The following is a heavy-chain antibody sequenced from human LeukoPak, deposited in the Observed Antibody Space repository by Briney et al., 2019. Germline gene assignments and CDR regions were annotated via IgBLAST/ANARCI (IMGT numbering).Heavy chain of an antibody. J-gene: IGHJ3*02. CDR1: GFTVSSNY. D-gene: IGHD6-19*01. CDR2: IYSGGST. Sequence: GGSLRLSCAASGFTVSSNYMSWVRHAPGKGLEWVSVIYSGGSTYYADSVKGRFTISRDNSKNTLYLQMNSLRAEDTAVYYCARVGVAVAGTKDAFDIWGQGTMVTVSA. CDR3: ARVGVAVAGTKDAFDI. V-gene: IGHV3-53*01.